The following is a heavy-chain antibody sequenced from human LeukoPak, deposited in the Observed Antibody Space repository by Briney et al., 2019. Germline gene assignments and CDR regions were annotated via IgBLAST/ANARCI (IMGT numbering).Heavy chain of an antibody. V-gene: IGHV3-66*01. D-gene: IGHD2-2*02. CDR1: GFTVSSNY. CDR2: IYSGGST. CDR3: ARDLSLYADY. J-gene: IGHJ4*02. Sequence: PGGSLRLSCAASGFTVSSNYMSWVRQAPGRGLEWVSVIYSGGSTYYADSVKGRFTISRDNSKNTLYLQMNSLRAEDTAVYYCARDLSLYADYWGQGTLVTVSS.